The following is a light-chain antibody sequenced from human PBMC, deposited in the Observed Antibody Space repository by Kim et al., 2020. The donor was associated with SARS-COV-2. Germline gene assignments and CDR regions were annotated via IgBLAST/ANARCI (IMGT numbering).Light chain of an antibody. J-gene: IGLJ1*01. V-gene: IGLV1-44*01. CDR3: AAWDDSLNGYV. CDR1: SSNSGPNT. CDR2: SNN. Sequence: GQRVSISCSGSSSNSGPNTVNGYQQLPRTAPKLLIYSNNQRPSGVPDRVSGSRSGTSASLAISGLQSEDEADYYCAAWDDSLNGYVFGTGTKVTVL.